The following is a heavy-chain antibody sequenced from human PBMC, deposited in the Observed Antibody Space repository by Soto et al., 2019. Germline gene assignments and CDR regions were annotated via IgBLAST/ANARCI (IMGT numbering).Heavy chain of an antibody. J-gene: IGHJ6*02. V-gene: IGHV1-69*01. CDR2: IIPIFGTA. Sequence: QVQLVQSGAEVKKPGSSVKVSCKASGGSFSSYVISWQRQAPGQGLEWMGGIIPIFGTASYAQKFQGRVTITADQSTSKAYMELSSLNSEDTAVYYCTIPMAYAMRGWDGMDVWGQGTTVTVSS. CDR3: TIPMAYAMRGWDGMDV. CDR1: GGSFSSYV. D-gene: IGHD2-8*01.